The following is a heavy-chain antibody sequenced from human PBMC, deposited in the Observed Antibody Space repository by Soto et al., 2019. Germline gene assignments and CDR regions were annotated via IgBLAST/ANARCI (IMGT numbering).Heavy chain of an antibody. CDR1: GFTFSSYG. D-gene: IGHD3-22*01. V-gene: IGHV3-33*01. CDR3: ASLDYDSSGYFDDAFDI. J-gene: IGHJ3*02. Sequence: QVQLVESGGGVVQPGRSQRLSCAASGFTFSSYGMHWVRQAPGKGLEWVAVIWYDGSNKYYADSVKGRFTISRDNSKNTLYLQMNSLRAEDTAVYYYASLDYDSSGYFDDAFDIWGQGTMVTVSS. CDR2: IWYDGSNK.